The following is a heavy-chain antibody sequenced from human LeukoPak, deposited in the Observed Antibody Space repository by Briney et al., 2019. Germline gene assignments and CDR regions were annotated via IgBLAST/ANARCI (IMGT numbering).Heavy chain of an antibody. CDR1: GFTFSSYG. D-gene: IGHD1-26*01. Sequence: QPGRSLRLSCAASGFTFSSYGMHWVRQAPGKGLEWVAVISYDGSKKFYADSVKGRFTISRDNSKNTLYLQMNSLRDEDTAVYYCARVIVSTRLDPWGQGTLVTVSS. CDR3: ARVIVSTRLDP. V-gene: IGHV3-30*03. J-gene: IGHJ5*02. CDR2: ISYDGSKK.